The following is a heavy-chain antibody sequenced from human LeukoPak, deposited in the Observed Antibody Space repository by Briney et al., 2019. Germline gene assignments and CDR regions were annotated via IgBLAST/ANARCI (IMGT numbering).Heavy chain of an antibody. CDR3: AKAHSSGWSSYDY. V-gene: IGHV3-23*01. CDR2: ISGSGSDT. Sequence: GGSLRLSCAASGFTFSSHGMAWVRRAPGKGLEWVSGISGSGSDTFYADSVKGHFTISRDNSLNTLYLQMNSLRAEDTAVYYCAKAHSSGWSSYDYWGQGTLVTVSS. J-gene: IGHJ4*02. D-gene: IGHD6-19*01. CDR1: GFTFSSHG.